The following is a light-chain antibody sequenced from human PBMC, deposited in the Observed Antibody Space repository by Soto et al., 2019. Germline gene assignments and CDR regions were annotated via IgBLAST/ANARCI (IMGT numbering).Light chain of an antibody. CDR3: QQLNTHPYT. J-gene: IGKJ2*01. Sequence: DIQLTQSPSFLSAAVGDRVTLTCRASQCISSFLAWYQQKPGKAPKLLISAASTLQSGVPSRLSGSGSGTEFTLTISSLQTEDFATYYCQQLNTHPYTFGQGTQLEIK. CDR1: QCISSF. V-gene: IGKV1-9*01. CDR2: AAS.